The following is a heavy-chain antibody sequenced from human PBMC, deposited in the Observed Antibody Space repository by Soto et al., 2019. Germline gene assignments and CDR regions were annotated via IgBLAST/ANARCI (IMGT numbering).Heavy chain of an antibody. CDR3: ARYESAAGGMDV. V-gene: IGHV3-13*01. CDR2: IGTAGDT. D-gene: IGHD3-22*01. CDR1: GFTFSSYD. J-gene: IGHJ6*02. Sequence: GGSLRLSCAASGFTFSSYDMHWVRQATGKGLEWVSAIGTAGDTYYPGSVKGRFTISREDAKNSLYLQMNSLRAGDTAVYYCARYESAAGGMDVWGQGTTVTVSS.